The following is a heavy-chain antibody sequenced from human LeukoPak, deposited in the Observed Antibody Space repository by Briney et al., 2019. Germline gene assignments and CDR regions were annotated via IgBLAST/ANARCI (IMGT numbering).Heavy chain of an antibody. CDR2: ISGSGGST. Sequence: PGGSLRLSCAASGFTFSSYAMSWVRQAPGKGLEWVSAISGSGGSTYYADSVKGRFTISRDNSKNTLYLQMNSLRAEDTAVYYCAKDLKAAAGTGWSKHGGDWFDPWGQGTLVTVSS. J-gene: IGHJ5*02. CDR3: AKDLKAAAGTGWSKHGGDWFDP. CDR1: GFTFSSYA. V-gene: IGHV3-23*01. D-gene: IGHD6-13*01.